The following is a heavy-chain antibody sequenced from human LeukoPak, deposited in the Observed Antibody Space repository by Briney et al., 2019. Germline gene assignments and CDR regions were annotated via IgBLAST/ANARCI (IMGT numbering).Heavy chain of an antibody. CDR3: ARVGTGTTFGGYYFYYMDV. V-gene: IGHV4-59*08. CDR2: ISYSGST. D-gene: IGHD1-1*01. Sequence: SETLSLTCTVSGGSISSYYWTWIRQTPGKGLEWIGYISYSGSTNYNPSLKSRVTISVDTSKNQFSLKLSSVTAADTAVYYCARVGTGTTFGGYYFYYMDVWGKGTTVTVSS. CDR1: GGSISSYY. J-gene: IGHJ6*03.